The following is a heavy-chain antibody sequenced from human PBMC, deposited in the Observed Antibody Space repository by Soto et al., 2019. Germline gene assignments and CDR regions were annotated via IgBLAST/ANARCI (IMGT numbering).Heavy chain of an antibody. V-gene: IGHV3-23*01. CDR1: GFTFSSYA. CDR3: SKPCSSGFWLVEGYFDY. D-gene: IGHD3-9*01. Sequence: PGGSLRLSCAASGFTFSSYAMSWVRQAPGKGLEWVSAISGSGGSTYYADSVKGRFTISRDNSKNTLYLQMNSLRAEDTAVYYCSKPCSSGFWLVEGYFDYWGQGTLVTVSS. J-gene: IGHJ4*02. CDR2: ISGSGGST.